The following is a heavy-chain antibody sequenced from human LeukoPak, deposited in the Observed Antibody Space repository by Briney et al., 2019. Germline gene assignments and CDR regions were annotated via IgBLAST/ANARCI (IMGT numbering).Heavy chain of an antibody. CDR2: IIPIFGTA. J-gene: IGHJ3*02. CDR1: GGTFSSYA. D-gene: IGHD2-15*01. V-gene: IGHV1-69*05. Sequence: GSSVKVSCKASGGTFSSYAISWVRQAPGQGLEWMGGIIPIFGTANYAQKFQGRVTITTDESTSTAYMELSSLRSEDTAVYYCARDTGLFADCSGGSCYSKPYAFDIWGQGTMVTVSS. CDR3: ARDTGLFADCSGGSCYSKPYAFDI.